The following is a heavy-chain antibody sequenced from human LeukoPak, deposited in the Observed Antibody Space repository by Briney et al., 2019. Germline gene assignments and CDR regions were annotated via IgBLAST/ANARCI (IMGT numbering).Heavy chain of an antibody. D-gene: IGHD6-6*01. CDR3: AKGSAAARPYYFDN. J-gene: IGHJ4*02. V-gene: IGHV3-23*01. CDR2: IGGSNGIT. Sequence: GGSLRLSCAASRFTFNSYAMSWVRQAPGKGLEWVSVIGGSNGITFYVGSVKGRFTISRDNSKDTLYLQMSSLRAEDTALYFCAKGSAAARPYYFDNWGQGTLVTVSS. CDR1: RFTFNSYA.